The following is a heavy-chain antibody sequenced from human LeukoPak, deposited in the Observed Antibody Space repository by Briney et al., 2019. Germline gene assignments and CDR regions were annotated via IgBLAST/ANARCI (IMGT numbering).Heavy chain of an antibody. J-gene: IGHJ4*02. CDR2: INPTGGST. CDR3: ARDQRAYDILTGSDY. CDR1: GYTFTSHH. V-gene: IGHV1-46*01. Sequence: ASVKVSCKASGYTFTSHHMYWVRQAPGQGLEWMGLINPTGGSTNYAQRFQGRVTMTRDTSTSTVFVELNSLRSDDTAVYYCARDQRAYDILTGSDYWGQGTLVTVSS. D-gene: IGHD3-9*01.